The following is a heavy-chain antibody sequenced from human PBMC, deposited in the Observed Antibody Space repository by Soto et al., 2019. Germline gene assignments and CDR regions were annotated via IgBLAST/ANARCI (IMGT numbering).Heavy chain of an antibody. V-gene: IGHV4-34*01. D-gene: IGHD1-26*01. J-gene: IGHJ5*02. CDR2: VDHIGIT. CDR3: AGDPRERMGNWFDP. CDR1: GGPLSGYY. Sequence: PSENLSLHCAVYGGPLSGYYWGWSRQPPGKGMECNWEVDHIGITNYNTSVKSRVTRSVVTSKDHFSLKLRSVTAADTAVYYWAGDPRERMGNWFDPWGQGTLVTVSS.